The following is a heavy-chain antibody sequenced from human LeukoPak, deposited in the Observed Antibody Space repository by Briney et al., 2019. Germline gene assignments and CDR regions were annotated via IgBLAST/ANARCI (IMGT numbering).Heavy chain of an antibody. Sequence: PGRSLRLFCAASGFTFSSYGMHWVRQAPGKGLEWVAVISYDGSNKYYADSVKGRFTISRDNSKNTLYLQMNSLRAEDTAVYYCAKEQTPTRSSSWWTNDAFDIWGQGTMVTVSS. D-gene: IGHD6-13*01. CDR2: ISYDGSNK. CDR1: GFTFSSYG. V-gene: IGHV3-30*18. J-gene: IGHJ3*02. CDR3: AKEQTPTRSSSWWTNDAFDI.